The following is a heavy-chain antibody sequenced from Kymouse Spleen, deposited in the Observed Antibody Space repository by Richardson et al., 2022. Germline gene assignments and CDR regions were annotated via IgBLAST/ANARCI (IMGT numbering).Heavy chain of an antibody. J-gene: IGHJ4*02. Sequence: EVQLVESGGGLVQPGGSLRLSCAASGFTFSSYWMSWVRQAPGKGLEWVANIKQDGSEKYYVDSVKGRFTISRDNAKNSLYLQMNSLRAEDTAVYYCASQYYDFWSGYSLYFDYWGQGTLVTVSS. V-gene: IGHV3-7*01. CDR2: IKQDGSEK. D-gene: IGHD3-3*01. CDR3: ASQYYDFWSGYSLYFDY. CDR1: GFTFSSYW.